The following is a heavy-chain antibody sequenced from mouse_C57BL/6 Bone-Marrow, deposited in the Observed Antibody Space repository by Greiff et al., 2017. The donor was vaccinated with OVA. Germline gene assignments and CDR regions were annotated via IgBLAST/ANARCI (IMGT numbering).Heavy chain of an antibody. CDR1: GFTFSDYG. D-gene: IGHD4-1*01. CDR2: ISNLAYSI. CDR3: ARLLGYYYAMDY. V-gene: IGHV5-15*01. J-gene: IGHJ4*01. Sequence: EVKLMESGGGLVQPGGSLKLSCAASGFTFSDYGMAWVRQAPRKGPEWVAFISNLAYSIYYADTVTGRFTISRENAKNTLYLEMSSLRSEDTARYYCARLLGYYYAMDYWGQGTSVTVSS.